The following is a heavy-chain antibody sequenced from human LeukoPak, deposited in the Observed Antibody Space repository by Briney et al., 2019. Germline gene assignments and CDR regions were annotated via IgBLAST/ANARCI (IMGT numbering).Heavy chain of an antibody. V-gene: IGHV3-23*01. Sequence: PGGSLRLSCAASGFSFSRYAMHLVRQAPGKGLEWVSDISDSGGSTYYADSVKGRFTISRDNSKNTLYLQMNSLRADDTAVYYCTNWDHWGQGTLVTVSS. CDR2: ISDSGGST. CDR3: TNWDH. CDR1: GFSFSRYA. D-gene: IGHD1-26*01. J-gene: IGHJ4*02.